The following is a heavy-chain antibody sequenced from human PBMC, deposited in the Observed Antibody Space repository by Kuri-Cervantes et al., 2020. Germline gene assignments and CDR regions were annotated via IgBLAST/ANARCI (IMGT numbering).Heavy chain of an antibody. CDR3: ARYYYYDSSGYRHYYYGMDV. J-gene: IGHJ6*02. D-gene: IGHD3-22*01. CDR2: ISYDGSNK. Sequence: LSLTCAASGFTFSSYAMHWVRQAPGKGLEWVAVISYDGSNKYYADSVKGRFTISRDNSKNTLYLQMNSLRAEDTAVYYCARYYYYDSSGYRHYYYGMDVWGQGTTVTVSS. V-gene: IGHV3-30-3*01. CDR1: GFTFSSYA.